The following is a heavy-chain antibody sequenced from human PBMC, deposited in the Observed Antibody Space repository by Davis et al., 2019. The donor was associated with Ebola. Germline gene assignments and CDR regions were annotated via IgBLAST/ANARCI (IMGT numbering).Heavy chain of an antibody. CDR2: IRYDGSNK. D-gene: IGHD3-10*01. J-gene: IGHJ4*02. V-gene: IGHV3-30*02. Sequence: GESLKISCAASGSTFSAYGVHWVRQAPGKGLEWVAFIRYDGSNKYYADSVKGRFTISRDNSKNTLYLQMNSLRAEDTAVYYCANGLLWFGELLSSDQNYFDYWGQGTLVTVSS. CDR1: GSTFSAYG. CDR3: ANGLLWFGELLSSDQNYFDY.